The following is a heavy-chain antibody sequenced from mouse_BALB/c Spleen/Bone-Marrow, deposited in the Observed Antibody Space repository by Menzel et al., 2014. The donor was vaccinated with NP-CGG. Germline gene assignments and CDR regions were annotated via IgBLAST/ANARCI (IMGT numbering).Heavy chain of an antibody. CDR1: GFSFSNYW. Sequence: EVKLVESGGGLVQPGGSMKLSCVASGFSFSNYWMNWVRQSPEKGLEWVAETRLKSNDYATHYAVSVNGRFTISRDDSKSSVYLQMNNLRAEDTGIYYCTRGYGNDFDYWGQGTTLTVSS. D-gene: IGHD2-1*01. J-gene: IGHJ2*01. V-gene: IGHV6-6*02. CDR3: TRGYGNDFDY. CDR2: TRLKSNDYAT.